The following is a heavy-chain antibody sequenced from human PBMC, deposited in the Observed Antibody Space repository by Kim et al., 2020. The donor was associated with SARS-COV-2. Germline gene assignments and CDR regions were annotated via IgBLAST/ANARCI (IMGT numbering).Heavy chain of an antibody. CDR3: ASTPLGYCSGSSCYSYFDY. CDR2: IERKSDGGAT. Sequence: GESLKISCAASGFTFSYAWMNWVRQAPGKGLEWIGRIERKSDGGATVHAAPVKDRFTISRDDLTNTLYLQMNSLKTEDAAVYYCASTPLGYCSGSSCYSYFDYWGQGTLVTVSS. D-gene: IGHD2-2*01. CDR1: GFTFSYAW. J-gene: IGHJ4*02. V-gene: IGHV3-15*04.